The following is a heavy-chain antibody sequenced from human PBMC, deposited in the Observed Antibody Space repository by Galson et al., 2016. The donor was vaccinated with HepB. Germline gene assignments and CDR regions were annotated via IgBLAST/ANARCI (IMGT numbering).Heavy chain of an antibody. CDR2: INPNSGGA. J-gene: IGHJ4*02. D-gene: IGHD3-10*01. Sequence: SVKVSCKDSGYMFTGSYIHWVRQAPGQGLEWMGWINPNSGGAKSAQKFQGRVTLTSDTSTTTAYMELIRLRSDDTAVYYCARGGWFGDLVDYWGQGSLVTVSS. CDR3: ARGGWFGDLVDY. CDR1: GYMFTGSY. V-gene: IGHV1-2*02.